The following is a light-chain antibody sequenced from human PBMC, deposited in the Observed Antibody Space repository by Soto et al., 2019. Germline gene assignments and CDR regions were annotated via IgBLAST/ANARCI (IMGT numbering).Light chain of an antibody. CDR3: QHYNSYSEA. Sequence: AIRMTQSPSSFSASTGDRVTITCRASQGISSYLAWYQQKPGKAPKLLIYKASTLKSGVPSRFSGTGAGTEFTLTISSLQPDDFATYYCQHYNSYSEAFGQGTKVVIK. CDR2: KAS. V-gene: IGKV1-8*01. J-gene: IGKJ1*01. CDR1: QGISSY.